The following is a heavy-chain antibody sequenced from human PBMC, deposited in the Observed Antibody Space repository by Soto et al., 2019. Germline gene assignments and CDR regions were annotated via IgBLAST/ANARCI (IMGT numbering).Heavy chain of an antibody. Sequence: QVQLQESGPGLVKPSQTLSVTCTVSGGSISSGGYYWSWIRQHPGKGLEWIGYIYYSGSTYYNPSLKSRVTISVDTSKNQFSLKLSSVTAADTVVYYCARVALIPAVTHLFDYWGQGTLVTVSP. CDR2: IYYSGST. V-gene: IGHV4-31*03. J-gene: IGHJ4*02. CDR1: GGSISSGGYY. CDR3: ARVALIPAVTHLFDY. D-gene: IGHD4-17*01.